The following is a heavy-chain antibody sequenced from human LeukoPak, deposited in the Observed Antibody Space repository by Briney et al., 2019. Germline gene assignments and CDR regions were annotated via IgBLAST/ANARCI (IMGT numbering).Heavy chain of an antibody. V-gene: IGHV4-59*01. CDR1: GGSISNYY. CDR3: ARVPRSYYYYYYMDV. CDR2: IYYSGST. J-gene: IGHJ6*03. Sequence: SETLSLTCTVSGGSISNYYWSWIRQPPGKGLEWIGYIYYSGSTNYNPSLKSRVTISIDTSKNQFSLKLSSVTAADTAVYYCARVPRSYYYYYYMDVWGKGTTVTVSS.